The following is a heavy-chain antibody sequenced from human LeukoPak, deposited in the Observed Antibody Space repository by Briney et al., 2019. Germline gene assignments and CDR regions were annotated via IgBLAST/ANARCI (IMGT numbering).Heavy chain of an antibody. CDR1: GXXFXXXA. V-gene: IGHV3-64*02. CDR3: ARGLSVAGPADY. D-gene: IGHD6-19*01. Sequence: GXXFXXXAMHWVRQAPGKGLEYVSAINSNGGSTYYSDSVKGRFTISRDNSKNTLYLQMGSLRAEDMAVYYCARGLSVAGPADYWGQGTLVTVSS. CDR2: INSNGGST. J-gene: IGHJ4*02.